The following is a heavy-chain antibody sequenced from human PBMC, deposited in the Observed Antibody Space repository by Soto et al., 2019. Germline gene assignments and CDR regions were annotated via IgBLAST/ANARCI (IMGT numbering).Heavy chain of an antibody. J-gene: IGHJ6*02. CDR2: IYHSGST. Sequence: SETLSLTCDVSGYSISSYYYWGWIRQPPGEGLEWIGSIYHSGSTYYNPSLRSRVTISIDPSENQFSLKLTSVTDADTAVYYCAIDLIYYGNSCDSLDVWGRGTTVTVSS. CDR1: GYSISSYYY. D-gene: IGHD2-21*02. V-gene: IGHV4-38-2*02. CDR3: AIDLIYYGNSCDSLDV.